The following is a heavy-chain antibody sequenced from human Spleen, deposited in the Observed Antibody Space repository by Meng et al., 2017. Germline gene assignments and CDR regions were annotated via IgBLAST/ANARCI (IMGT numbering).Heavy chain of an antibody. CDR1: GFTFSSYA. V-gene: IGHV3-23*01. D-gene: IGHD3-22*01. Sequence: GESLKISCAASGFTFSSYAMSWVRQGPGKGLEWVSGIRGTGGRTFYADSVQGRFTISRDNSKNMLFLQMSSLRVEDTAVHYCAKAYYDSSGYHDYWGQGTLVTVSS. J-gene: IGHJ4*02. CDR2: IRGTGGRT. CDR3: AKAYYDSSGYHDY.